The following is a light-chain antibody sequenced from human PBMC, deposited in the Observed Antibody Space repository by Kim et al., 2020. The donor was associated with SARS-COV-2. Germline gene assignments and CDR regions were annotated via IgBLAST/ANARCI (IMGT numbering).Light chain of an antibody. V-gene: IGLV3-19*01. CDR1: SLRKYY. J-gene: IGLJ1*01. CDR3: ISRDSSANHLGV. CDR2: GHN. Sequence: GHTVRITYRGDSLRKYYASWYQCKPGHAPVLVSYGHNTRPSGIPDPFSGYSSGNTASMTITGAQAEDEAHYSCISRDSSANHLGVFGTGTKVTVL.